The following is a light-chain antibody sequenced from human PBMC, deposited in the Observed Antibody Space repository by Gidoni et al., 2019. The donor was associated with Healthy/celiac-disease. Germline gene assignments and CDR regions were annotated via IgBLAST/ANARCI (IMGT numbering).Light chain of an antibody. CDR2: QDS. V-gene: IGLV3-1*01. Sequence: SYELTQPPSVSVSPGQTASITCYGDKLGDKYACWYQQKPGKSPVLVIYQDSKRPSGIPERFSGSNSGNTATLTISGTQAMDEADYYCQAWDSSTVVFGGGTKLTVL. J-gene: IGLJ2*01. CDR3: QAWDSSTVV. CDR1: KLGDKY.